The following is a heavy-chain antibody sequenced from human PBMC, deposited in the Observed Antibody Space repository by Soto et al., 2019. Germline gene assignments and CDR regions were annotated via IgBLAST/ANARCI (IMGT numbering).Heavy chain of an antibody. CDR3: ARVDVDIVATINGDFDY. V-gene: IGHV1-18*01. Sequence: AAVKLSCKASGYTFTSYGISWVRQAPGQGLEWMGWISAYNGNTNYAQKLQGRVTMTTDTSTSTAYMELRSLRSDDTAVYYCARVDVDIVATINGDFDYWGQGTLVTVSS. CDR2: ISAYNGNT. J-gene: IGHJ4*02. CDR1: GYTFTSYG. D-gene: IGHD5-12*01.